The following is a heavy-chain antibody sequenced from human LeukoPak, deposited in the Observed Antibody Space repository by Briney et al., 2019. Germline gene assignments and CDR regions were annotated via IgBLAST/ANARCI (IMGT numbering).Heavy chain of an antibody. CDR2: ISYSGIT. V-gene: IGHV4-30-4*01. Sequence: SETLSLTCSVSGGSISSGYYYWSWIRQPPGKGLEWLRYISYSGITSYTPSLKSRLSMSVDTSENQFSLKLSSEAAADTAVYYCARVQGGVAYYWGQETQGTVSS. J-gene: IGHJ4*02. CDR3: ARVQGGVAYY. D-gene: IGHD2-15*01. CDR1: GGSISSGYYY.